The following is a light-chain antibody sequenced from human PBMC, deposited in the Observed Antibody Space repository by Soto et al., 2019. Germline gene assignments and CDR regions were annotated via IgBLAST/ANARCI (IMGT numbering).Light chain of an antibody. V-gene: IGKV1-5*03. CDR2: KAS. CDR3: QQSYSNVALT. Sequence: DIQMTQSPSTLSASVGDRVTISCRASQSISSWLAWYQQKPGKAPKLLIYKASSLESGVPSRFSGSGSGTDFTLTISNLQPEDFATYYCQQSYSNVALTFGGGTRLEIK. J-gene: IGKJ5*01. CDR1: QSISSW.